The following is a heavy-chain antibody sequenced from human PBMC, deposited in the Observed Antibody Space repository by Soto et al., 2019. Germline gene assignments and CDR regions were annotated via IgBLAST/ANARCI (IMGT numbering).Heavy chain of an antibody. D-gene: IGHD1-26*01. J-gene: IGHJ4*02. CDR1: GSSISRGGYY. Sequence: PSETLSLTCSVSGSSISRGGYYWSWIRQHPGRGLEWIGYIYYSGNTYYNPSLKSRVTISVDTSKNQFSLKLSAVTAADTAVYYCARGRVGATTDYFDYWGQGTLVTVSS. CDR2: IYYSGNT. CDR3: ARGRVGATTDYFDY. V-gene: IGHV4-31*03.